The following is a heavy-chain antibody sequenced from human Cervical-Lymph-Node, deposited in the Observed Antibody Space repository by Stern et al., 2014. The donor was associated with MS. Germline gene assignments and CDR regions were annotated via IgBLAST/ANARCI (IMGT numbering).Heavy chain of an antibody. CDR1: GFIFSDHY. CDR3: SRAGYRGMDV. V-gene: IGHV3-72*01. CDR2: SRNKENSYST. Sequence: EMQLVESGGGLVQPGGSLRLSCTASGFIFSDHYMDWVRQAPGKGLEWVGRSRNKENSYSTEYAASVKGRFTISRDDSNNSVHLQMNSLKTEDTAVYFCSRAGYRGMDVWGQGTTVTVSS. D-gene: IGHD1-26*01. J-gene: IGHJ6*02.